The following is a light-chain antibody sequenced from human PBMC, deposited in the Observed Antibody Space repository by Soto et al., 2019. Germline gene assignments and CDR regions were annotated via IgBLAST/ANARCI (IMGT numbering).Light chain of an antibody. CDR3: TSFTTSNTFV. J-gene: IGLJ1*01. Sequence: QSALAQPASVSGSRGQSITSSCTGTSNDVGHFNYVSWFQQHPGKAPKLLIFDVSNWPSGVSDRFSGSKSGNTASLTISGLPPEDGADYYCTSFTTSNTFVFGSGTKLTVL. V-gene: IGLV2-14*03. CDR1: SNDVGHFNY. CDR2: DVS.